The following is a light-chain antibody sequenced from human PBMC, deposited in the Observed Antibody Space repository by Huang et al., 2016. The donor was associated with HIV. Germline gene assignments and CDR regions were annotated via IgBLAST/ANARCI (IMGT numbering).Light chain of an antibody. J-gene: IGKJ1*01. CDR1: QDIKNY. V-gene: IGKV1-27*01. CDR3: QKYDSVPRT. Sequence: DIQMTQYPSSLSASVGDRVTITCRASQDIKNYLAWYQQKAGQVPKLLIYAASSLQSGVPSRFSGSGSGTDFTLSITSLQPEDVAIYYCQKYDSVPRTFGQGTKVDI. CDR2: AAS.